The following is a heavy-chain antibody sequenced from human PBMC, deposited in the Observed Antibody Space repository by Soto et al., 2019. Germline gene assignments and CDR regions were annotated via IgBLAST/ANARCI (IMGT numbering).Heavy chain of an antibody. J-gene: IGHJ5*02. CDR2: ISAYNGNT. D-gene: IGHD6-13*01. V-gene: IGHV1-18*01. Sequence: QVQLVQSGAEVKKPGASVKVSCKASGYTFTSYRISWVRQAPGQGLEWMGWISAYNGNTNYAQKLQGRVTMTTDTSTSTAYMELRSLRSDDTAVYYCARDMGGQRSSSWYYLDSPTLWFDPWGQGTLVTVSS. CDR1: GYTFTSYR. CDR3: ARDMGGQRSSSWYYLDSPTLWFDP.